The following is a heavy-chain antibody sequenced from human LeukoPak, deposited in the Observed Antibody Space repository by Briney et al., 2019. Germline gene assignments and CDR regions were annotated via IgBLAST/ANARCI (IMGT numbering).Heavy chain of an antibody. CDR2: ISAYNGNT. Sequence: GASVKVSCKASGYTFTSYGISWVRQAPGQGLEWMGWISAYNGNTNYAQKLQGRVTMTTDTSTSTAYMELRSLRSDDTAVYYCARDERFDWFYGMDVWGQGTTVTLSS. D-gene: IGHD3-9*01. CDR3: ARDERFDWFYGMDV. CDR1: GYTFTSYG. J-gene: IGHJ6*02. V-gene: IGHV1-18*01.